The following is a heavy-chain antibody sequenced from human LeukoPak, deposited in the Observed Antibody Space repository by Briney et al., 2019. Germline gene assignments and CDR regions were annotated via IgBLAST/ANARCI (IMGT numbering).Heavy chain of an antibody. J-gene: IGHJ4*02. CDR2: ISAYNGNT. Sequence: ASVKVSCKASGGTFSSSAISWVRQAPGQGLEWMGWISAYNGNTNYAQKLQGRVTMTTDTSTSTAYMELRSLRSDDTAVYYCARSFDSSGPLDYWGQGTLVTVSS. V-gene: IGHV1-18*01. CDR3: ARSFDSSGPLDY. CDR1: GGTFSSSA. D-gene: IGHD3-22*01.